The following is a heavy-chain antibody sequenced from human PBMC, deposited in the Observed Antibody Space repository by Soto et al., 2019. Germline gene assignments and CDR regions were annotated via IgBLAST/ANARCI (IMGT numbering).Heavy chain of an antibody. D-gene: IGHD3-10*01. CDR3: ARDGLYDYYGSGSAFDY. CDR2: INPSGGST. Sequence: ASVKVSCKASGYTFTSYYMHWVRQAPGQGLEWMGIINPSGGSTSYAQKFQGRVTMTRDTSTSTVYMELSSLRSEDTAVYYCARDGLYDYYGSGSAFDYWGQGTLVTVSS. CDR1: GYTFTSYY. V-gene: IGHV1-46*01. J-gene: IGHJ4*02.